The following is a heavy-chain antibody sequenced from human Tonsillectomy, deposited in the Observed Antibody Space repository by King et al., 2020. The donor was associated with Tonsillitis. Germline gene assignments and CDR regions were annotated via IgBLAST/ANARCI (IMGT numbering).Heavy chain of an antibody. J-gene: IGHJ4*02. CDR2: NYSGGST. CDR3: ASSRSAYDFWSGYYFDY. CDR1: GFTVSSNY. Sequence: VQLVETGGGLIQPGGSLRLSCAASGFTVSSNYMSWVRQAPGKGLEWVSVNYSGGSTYYADSVKGRFTISRDNSKNTLYLQMNSLRAEDTAVYYCASSRSAYDFWSGYYFDYWGQGTLVTVSS. D-gene: IGHD3-3*01. V-gene: IGHV3-53*02.